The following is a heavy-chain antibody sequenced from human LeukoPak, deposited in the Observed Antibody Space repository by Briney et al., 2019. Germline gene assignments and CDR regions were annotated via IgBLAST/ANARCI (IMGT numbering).Heavy chain of an antibody. CDR1: GYTFTSYG. D-gene: IGHD3-22*01. CDR2: ISAYNGNT. CDR3: ARDRRYYYDSSGYYYGRKLDY. J-gene: IGHJ4*02. Sequence: ASVKVSCKASGYTFTSYGISWVRQAPGQGLEWMGWISAYNGNTNYAQKLQGRVTMTTDTSTSTAYMELRSLRSDDTAVYYCARDRRYYYDSSGYYYGRKLDYWGQGTLVTVSS. V-gene: IGHV1-18*01.